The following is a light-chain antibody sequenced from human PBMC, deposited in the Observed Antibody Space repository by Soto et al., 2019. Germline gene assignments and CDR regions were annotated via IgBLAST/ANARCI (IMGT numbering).Light chain of an antibody. CDR3: SSYTSSDTLV. V-gene: IGLV2-14*03. J-gene: IGLJ2*01. CDR2: DVS. CDR1: SSDVGVSNY. Sequence: QSALTQPASVSGSPGQSITISCTGTSSDVGVSNYVSWYQQHPGKAPKLMIYDVSNRPSGVSNRFSGSKSGNTASLTISGLRAEDEADYYCSSYTSSDTLVFGRGTKLTVL.